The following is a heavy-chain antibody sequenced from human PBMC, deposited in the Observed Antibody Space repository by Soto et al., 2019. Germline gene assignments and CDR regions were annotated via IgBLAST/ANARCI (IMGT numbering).Heavy chain of an antibody. CDR2: IKQDGSEK. J-gene: IGHJ6*02. CDR1: GFTFSSYW. V-gene: IGHV3-7*01. CDR3: ARDPNIVLVPAALRSYYYYYGMDV. D-gene: IGHD2-2*01. Sequence: EVQLVESGGGLVQPGGSLRLSCAASGFTFSSYWMSWVRQAPGKGLEWVANIKQDGSEKYYVDSVKGRFTISRDNAKNSLYLQMNSMRAEDTAVYYYARDPNIVLVPAALRSYYYYYGMDVWGQGTTVTVSS.